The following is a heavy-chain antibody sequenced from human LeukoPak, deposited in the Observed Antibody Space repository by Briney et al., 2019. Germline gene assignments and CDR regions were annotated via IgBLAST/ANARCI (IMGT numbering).Heavy chain of an antibody. CDR2: IYPGDSDT. V-gene: IGHV5-51*01. CDR3: ARPRDTAMVLFDY. J-gene: IGHJ4*02. D-gene: IGHD5-18*01. CDR1: GYSFTSYW. Sequence: GESLKISCKGSGYSFTSYWIGWVRQMPGKGLEWMGIIYPGDSDTRYSPSFQGQVTISADKSVSTAYLQWSSLKASDTAMYYCARPRDTAMVLFDYWGQGTLVTVSS.